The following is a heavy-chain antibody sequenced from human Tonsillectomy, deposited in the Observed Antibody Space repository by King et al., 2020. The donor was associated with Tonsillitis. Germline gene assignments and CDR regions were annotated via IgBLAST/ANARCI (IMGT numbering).Heavy chain of an antibody. J-gene: IGHJ1*01. CDR3: ARFPSPQLLRRTEYFQQ. Sequence: QLQESGPGLMKPSETLSLTCTVSGGSISSYYWSWIRQPPGKGLEWIGYIYYSGSTNYKPSLKSRVTISVDTSKNQFSLKLSSVTAADTAVYYCARFPSPQLLRRTEYFQQLGQATLVTVSS. D-gene: IGHD6-13*01. V-gene: IGHV4-59*01. CDR2: IYYSGST. CDR1: GGSISSYY.